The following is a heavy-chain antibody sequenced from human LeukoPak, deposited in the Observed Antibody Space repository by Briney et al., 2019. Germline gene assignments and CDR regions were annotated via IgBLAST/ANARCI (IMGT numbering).Heavy chain of an antibody. J-gene: IGHJ4*02. CDR2: IWYDASIE. CDR1: GFTFSSYG. V-gene: IGHV3-33*06. D-gene: IGHD2-15*01. CDR3: AKAKAAAATQAGFFDY. Sequence: GRSLRLSCAASGFTFSSYGIHWVRQAPGKGLEWVAVIWYDASIEHYADSVKGRFTISRDNSKNTLYLQMSSLRAEDTAVYYCAKAKAAAATQAGFFDYWGQGALVTVSS.